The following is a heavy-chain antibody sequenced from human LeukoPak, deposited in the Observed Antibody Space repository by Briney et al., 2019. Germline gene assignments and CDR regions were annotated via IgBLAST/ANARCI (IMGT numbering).Heavy chain of an antibody. Sequence: SESLSLTCTVSGGSISSSSYYWGWIRQPPGKGLEWIGSIYYSGSTNYNPSLKSRVTISVDTSKNQFSLKLSSVTAADTAVYYCARLAAAGNWFDPWGQGTLVTVSS. CDR2: IYYSGST. V-gene: IGHV4-39*07. D-gene: IGHD6-13*01. J-gene: IGHJ5*02. CDR1: GGSISSSSYY. CDR3: ARLAAAGNWFDP.